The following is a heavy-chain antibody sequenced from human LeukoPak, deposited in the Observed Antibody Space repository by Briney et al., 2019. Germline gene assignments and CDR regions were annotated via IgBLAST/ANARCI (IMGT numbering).Heavy chain of an antibody. CDR3: ATMTVDTAMALDRADAFDI. CDR1: GFTFSSYG. V-gene: IGHV3-30*02. CDR2: IRYDGSNK. Sequence: GGSLRLSCAVSGFTFSSYGMHWVRQAPGKGLEWVAFIRYDGSNKYYADSVKGRFTISRDNSKNTLSLQMNSLRAEDTAVYYCATMTVDTAMALDRADAFDIWGQGTMVTVSS. D-gene: IGHD5-18*01. J-gene: IGHJ3*02.